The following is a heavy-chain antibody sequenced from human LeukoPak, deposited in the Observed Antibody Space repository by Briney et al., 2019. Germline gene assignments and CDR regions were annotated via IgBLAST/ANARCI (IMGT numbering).Heavy chain of an antibody. CDR3: ARTYCSSTSCYHGAFDI. CDR1: GYSFTSYW. V-gene: IGHV5-10-1*01. J-gene: IGHJ3*02. D-gene: IGHD2-2*01. Sequence: GESLKISCKGSGYSFTSYWISWVRQMPGKGLEWMGRIDPSDSYTNYSPSFQGHVTISADKSISTAYPQWSSLKASDTAMYYCARTYCSSTSCYHGAFDIWGQGTMVTVSS. CDR2: IDPSDSYT.